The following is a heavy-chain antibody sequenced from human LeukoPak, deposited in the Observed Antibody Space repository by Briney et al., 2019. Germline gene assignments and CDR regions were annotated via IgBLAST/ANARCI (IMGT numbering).Heavy chain of an antibody. J-gene: IGHJ6*02. Sequence: SETLSLTRTVSGDSISSSSYYWGWIRQPPGKGLEWIGGISYSGSTYYNPSLKSRVTISVDTSKNQFSLKLSSVTAADTAVYYCARARFPSYGRYYGMDVWGQGTTVTVSS. V-gene: IGHV4-39*07. D-gene: IGHD5-18*01. CDR2: ISYSGST. CDR3: ARARFPSYGRYYGMDV. CDR1: GDSISSSSYY.